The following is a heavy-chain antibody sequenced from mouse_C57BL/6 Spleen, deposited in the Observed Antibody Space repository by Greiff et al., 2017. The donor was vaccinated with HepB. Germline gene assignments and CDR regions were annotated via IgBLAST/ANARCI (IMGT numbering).Heavy chain of an antibody. CDR2: IYPGSGNT. J-gene: IGHJ2*01. V-gene: IGHV1-76*01. CDR3: ARWDYDESPYYFDY. D-gene: IGHD2-4*01. CDR1: GYTFTDYY. Sequence: VQLQQSGAELVRPGASVKLSCKASGYTFTDYYINWVKQRPGQGLEWIARIYPGSGNTYYNEKFKGKATLTAEKSSSTAYMQLSSLTSEDSAVYFCARWDYDESPYYFDYWGQGTTLTVSS.